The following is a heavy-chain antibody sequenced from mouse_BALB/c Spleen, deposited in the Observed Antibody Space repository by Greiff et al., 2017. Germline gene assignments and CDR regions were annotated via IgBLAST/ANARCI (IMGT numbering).Heavy chain of an antibody. J-gene: IGHJ1*01. D-gene: IGHD2-1*01. V-gene: IGHV3-1*02. CDR3: ASGNYWYFDV. CDR2: IHYSGST. CDR1: GYSITSGYS. Sequence: EVKLMESGPDLVKPSQSLSLTCTVTGYSITSGYSWHWIRQFPGNKLEWMGYIHYSGSTNYTPALKSRISITRDTSKNQFFLQLNSVTTEDTATYFCASGNYWYFDVWGAGTTVTVSS.